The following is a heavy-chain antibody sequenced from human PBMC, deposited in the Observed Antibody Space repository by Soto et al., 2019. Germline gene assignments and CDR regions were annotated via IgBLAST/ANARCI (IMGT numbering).Heavy chain of an antibody. Sequence: SVKVSCKASGGTFSSYAISWVRQAPGQGLEWMGGIIPIFGTANYAQKFQGRVTITADESTSTAYMELSSLRSEDTAVYYCARAANWNYLTYYYYGMDVWGQGTTGTVS. J-gene: IGHJ6*02. V-gene: IGHV1-69*13. CDR1: GGTFSSYA. D-gene: IGHD1-7*01. CDR2: IIPIFGTA. CDR3: ARAANWNYLTYYYYGMDV.